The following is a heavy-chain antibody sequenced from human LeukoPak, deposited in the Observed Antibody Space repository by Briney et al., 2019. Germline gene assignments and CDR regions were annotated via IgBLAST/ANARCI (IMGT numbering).Heavy chain of an antibody. Sequence: SETLSLTCTVSGGSISSYYWSWIRQPPGQGLEWIGYIYYSGSTSYNPSLKSRVTISVDTSKNQFSLKLSSVTAADTAVYYCARVNPRNTYFYGSGTYAPKYYLDYWGQGTLVTVSS. CDR3: ARVNPRNTYFYGSGTYAPKYYLDY. V-gene: IGHV4-59*01. CDR2: IYYSGST. J-gene: IGHJ4*02. CDR1: GGSISSYY. D-gene: IGHD3-10*01.